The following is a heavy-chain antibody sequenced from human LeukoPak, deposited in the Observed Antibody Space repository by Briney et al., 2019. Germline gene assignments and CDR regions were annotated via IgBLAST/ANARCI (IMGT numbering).Heavy chain of an antibody. D-gene: IGHD3-9*01. V-gene: IGHV1-24*01. J-gene: IGHJ4*02. CDR3: ATNVNLGILTGYYLLGGFDY. CDR2: FDPEDGET. CDR1: GYALTELS. Sequence: ASVKVSCKVSGYALTELSMHWVRQAPGKGLEWMGGFDPEDGETIYAQKFQGRVTMTEDTSTGTAYMELSSLRSEDTAAYYCATNVNLGILTGYYLLGGFDYWGQGTLVTVSS.